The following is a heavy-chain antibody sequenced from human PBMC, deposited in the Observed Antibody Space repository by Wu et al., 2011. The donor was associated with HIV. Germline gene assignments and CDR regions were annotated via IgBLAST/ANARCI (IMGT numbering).Heavy chain of an antibody. CDR3: ARSRWENGDYRAFDI. J-gene: IGHJ3*02. D-gene: IGHD4-17*01. CDR1: GGTFNTYS. CDR2: IIAIYDTT. Sequence: VQLVQSGAEVKKPGSSVKVSCKASGGTFNTYSITWVRQAPGHRLEWMGRIIAIYDTTNYAQNFQGRLTITADKATSTAYMELSNLRSEDTAIYYCARSRWENGDYRAFDIWGQGTMVTVSS. V-gene: IGHV1-69*14.